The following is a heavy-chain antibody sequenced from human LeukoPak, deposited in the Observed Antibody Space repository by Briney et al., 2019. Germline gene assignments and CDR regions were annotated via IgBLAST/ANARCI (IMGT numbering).Heavy chain of an antibody. CDR2: IYYSGST. D-gene: IGHD4-17*01. CDR1: GGSISSSSYY. J-gene: IGHJ4*02. Sequence: SETLSLTCTVSGGSISSSSYYWGWIRQPPGKGLEWIGSIYYSGSTYYNPSLESRVTISVDTSKNQFSLKLSPVTAADTAVYYCAREYGDYLDYWGQGTLVTVSS. CDR3: AREYGDYLDY. V-gene: IGHV4-39*07.